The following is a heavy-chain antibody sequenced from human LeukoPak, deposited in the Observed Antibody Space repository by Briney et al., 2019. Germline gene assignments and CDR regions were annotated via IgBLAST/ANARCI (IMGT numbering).Heavy chain of an antibody. D-gene: IGHD3-10*01. J-gene: IGHJ4*02. CDR3: ARGRTMVRGTPFDY. V-gene: IGHV4-34*01. CDR1: GGSISGYY. Sequence: SETLSLTCTVSGGSISGYYWSWIRQPPGKGLEWIGEINHSGSTNYNPSLKSRVTISVDTSKNQFSLKLSSVTAADTAVYYCARGRTMVRGTPFDYWGQGTLVTVSS. CDR2: INHSGST.